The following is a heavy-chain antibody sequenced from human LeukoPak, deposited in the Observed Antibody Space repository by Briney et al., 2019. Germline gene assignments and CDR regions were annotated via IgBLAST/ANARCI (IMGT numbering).Heavy chain of an antibody. J-gene: IGHJ6*03. CDR3: ARNRWLQFYYYYMDV. CDR1: GYTFTSYA. V-gene: IGHV7-4-1*02. Sequence: ASVKVSCKASGYTFTSYAMNWVRQAPGQGLEWMVWINTNTGHPTYAQGFTGRFFVSLDTSVSTAYLQISSLKAEDTAVYYCARNRWLQFYYYYMDVWGKGTTVTVSS. D-gene: IGHD5-24*01. CDR2: INTNTGHP.